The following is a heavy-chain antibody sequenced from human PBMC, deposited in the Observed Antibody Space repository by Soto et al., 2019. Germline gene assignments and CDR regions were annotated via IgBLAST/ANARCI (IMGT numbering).Heavy chain of an antibody. CDR1: GGTFSSYA. CDR3: ARDRRGLRDFWSGSYGMDV. Sequence: SVKVSCKASGGTFSSYAISWVRQAPGQGLEWMGGIIPIFGTANYAQKFQGRVTITADESTSTAYMELSSLRSEDTAVYYCARDRRGLRDFWSGSYGMDVWRQGTTVTVSS. V-gene: IGHV1-69*13. D-gene: IGHD3-3*01. CDR2: IIPIFGTA. J-gene: IGHJ6*02.